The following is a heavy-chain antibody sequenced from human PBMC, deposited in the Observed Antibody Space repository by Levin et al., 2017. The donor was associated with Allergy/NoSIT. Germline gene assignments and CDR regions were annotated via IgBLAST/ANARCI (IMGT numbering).Heavy chain of an antibody. V-gene: IGHV6-1*01. Sequence: SQTLSLTCAISGDSVSSNSAAWNWIRQSPSRGLEWLGRTYYRSKWYDDYAVSVKSRITIIPDTSKNQISLQLNSVTPEDTAVYYCARTGGYSSSWWRFDAWGQGTLVTVSS. CDR1: GDSVSSNSAA. D-gene: IGHD6-13*01. J-gene: IGHJ5*02. CDR2: TYYRSKWYD. CDR3: ARTGGYSSSWWRFDA.